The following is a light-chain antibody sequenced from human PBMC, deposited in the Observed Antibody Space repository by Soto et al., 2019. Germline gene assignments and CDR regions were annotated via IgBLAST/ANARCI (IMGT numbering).Light chain of an antibody. Sequence: EIVMTQSPATLAVSPGDTATLSCRASQSLGGNLAWYQQKPGQAPRLLIYGASSRATGIPDRFSGSRSGAEFTLTINSLQSEDFAVYYCQPYNNWPLTFGGGTKVDIK. CDR3: QPYNNWPLT. J-gene: IGKJ4*01. CDR1: QSLGGN. CDR2: GAS. V-gene: IGKV3D-15*01.